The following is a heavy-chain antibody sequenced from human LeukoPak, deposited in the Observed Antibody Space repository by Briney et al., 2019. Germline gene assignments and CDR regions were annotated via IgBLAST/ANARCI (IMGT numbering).Heavy chain of an antibody. D-gene: IGHD3-10*01. V-gene: IGHV1-8*01. CDR3: ARGGTLVRGVAILYGMDV. J-gene: IGHJ6*02. Sequence: GASVVVSCRASGYSITSYDINWVRQAAGQGLEWVGWMNSNSGNTGYARKFQGRVTLTRDTSINTAYMEVNSLTSEDTAVYYCARGGTLVRGVAILYGMDVWGQGTTVTVSS. CDR1: GYSITSYD. CDR2: MNSNSGNT.